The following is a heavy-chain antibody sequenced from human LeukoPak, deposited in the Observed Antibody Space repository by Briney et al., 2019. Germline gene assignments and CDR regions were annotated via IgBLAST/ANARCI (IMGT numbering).Heavy chain of an antibody. D-gene: IGHD1-26*01. CDR2: ISYDGSNK. CDR1: GFTFSSYA. Sequence: GRSLRPSCAASGFTFSSYAMHWVRQAPGKGLEWVAVISYDGSNKYYADSVKGRFTISRDNSKNTLYLQMNSLRAEDTAVYYCARSNSGSYYYYYGMDVWGQGTTVTVSS. J-gene: IGHJ6*02. V-gene: IGHV3-30-3*01. CDR3: ARSNSGSYYYYYGMDV.